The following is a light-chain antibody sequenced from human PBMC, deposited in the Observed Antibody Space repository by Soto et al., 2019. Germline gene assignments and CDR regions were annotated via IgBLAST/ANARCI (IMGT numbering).Light chain of an antibody. J-gene: IGLJ1*01. CDR1: SSDVGGYNY. V-gene: IGLV2-8*01. CDR2: EVS. Sequence: QSVLTQPPSVSGSPGQSVTISCTGTSSDVGGYNYVSWYQQHPGKAPKVMIYEVSKRPSGVPDRFSGSKSGNTASLTVSGLQAEDEADYYCSSYAGSNNYVFGTGTKLTVL. CDR3: SSYAGSNNYV.